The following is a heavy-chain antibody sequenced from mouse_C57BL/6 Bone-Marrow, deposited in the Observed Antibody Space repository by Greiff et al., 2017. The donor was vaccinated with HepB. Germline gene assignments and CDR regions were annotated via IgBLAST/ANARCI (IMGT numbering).Heavy chain of an antibody. CDR1: GYTFTSYW. CDR3: AVEGDYDWYFDV. CDR2: INPRNGGT. V-gene: IGHV1-53*01. D-gene: IGHD2-4*01. J-gene: IGHJ1*03. Sequence: QVQLQQSGTELVKPGASVKLSCKASGYTFTSYWMHWVKQRPGQGLEWMGNINPRNGGTNYNEKFKSKATLTVDKSSSTAYMQLSSLTSEDSAVYYCAVEGDYDWYFDVWGTGTTVTVSS.